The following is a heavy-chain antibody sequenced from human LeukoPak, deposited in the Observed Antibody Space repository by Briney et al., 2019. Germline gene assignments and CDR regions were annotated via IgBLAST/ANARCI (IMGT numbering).Heavy chain of an antibody. CDR2: LSYGGTNK. J-gene: IGHJ3*01. Sequence: QPGRSLRLSCAASGFTFSDYAMHWVRQAPGKGLEWVAVLSYGGTNKYYADSVKGRFTISRDNSKNTMFLQMNSLRAEDTAVYHCARDRSGYANDAFDFWGQGTMVTVSS. CDR1: GFTFSDYA. CDR3: ARDRSGYANDAFDF. V-gene: IGHV3-30-3*01. D-gene: IGHD3-3*01.